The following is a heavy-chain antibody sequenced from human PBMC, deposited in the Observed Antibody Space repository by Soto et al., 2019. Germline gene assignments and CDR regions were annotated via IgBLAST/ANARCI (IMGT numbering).Heavy chain of an antibody. V-gene: IGHV1-8*01. CDR1: GYTFRSYD. CDR3: ARDYGGNSGWFDP. D-gene: IGHD2-21*02. CDR2: MNPNSGDT. Sequence: QVQLVQSGAEVKKPGASVKVACKASGYTFRSYDINWVRQATGQGLEWMGWMNPNSGDTGYAQKFQGRVTMTRDTSISTAYMELSSLKSEDTAVYYCARDYGGNSGWFDPWGQGTLVTVSS. J-gene: IGHJ5*02.